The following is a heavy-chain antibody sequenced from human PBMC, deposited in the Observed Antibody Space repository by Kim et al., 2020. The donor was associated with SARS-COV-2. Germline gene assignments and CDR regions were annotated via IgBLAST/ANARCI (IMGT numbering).Heavy chain of an antibody. J-gene: IGHJ4*02. CDR1: GYNFTSYG. D-gene: IGHD3-16*02. Sequence: ASVKVSCKASGYNFTSYGISWVRQAPGQGLEWMGWISAYNGNTNYAQKLQGRVTMTTDTSTSTAYMELRSLRSDDTAVYYCARDPPSDYVWGSYRSYFDYWGQGTLVTVSS. CDR3: ARDPPSDYVWGSYRSYFDY. V-gene: IGHV1-18*01. CDR2: ISAYNGNT.